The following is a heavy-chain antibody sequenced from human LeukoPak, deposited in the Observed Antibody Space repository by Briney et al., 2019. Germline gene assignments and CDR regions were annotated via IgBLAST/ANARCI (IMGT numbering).Heavy chain of an antibody. D-gene: IGHD6-25*01. Sequence: ASVKVSCKASGYTFTGYYMHWVRQAPGQGLEWMGWINPNSGGTNYAQKFQGRVTMTRDTSISTAYMELSRLRSDDTAVYYCARERSTEGIAAVNWFDPWGQGTLVTVSS. J-gene: IGHJ5*02. CDR2: INPNSGGT. CDR1: GYTFTGYY. CDR3: ARERSTEGIAAVNWFDP. V-gene: IGHV1-2*02.